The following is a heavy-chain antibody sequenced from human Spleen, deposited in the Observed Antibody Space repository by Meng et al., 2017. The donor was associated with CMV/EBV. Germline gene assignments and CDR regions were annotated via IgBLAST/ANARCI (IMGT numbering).Heavy chain of an antibody. J-gene: IGHJ4*02. CDR2: IRYDGSNK. Sequence: GESLKISCAASGFTFSSYGMHWVRQAPGKGLEWVAFIRYDGSNKYYADSVKGRFTISRDNSKNTLYLQMNSLRAEDTAVYYCAKIPNYGGIQIDYWGQGTLVTVSS. D-gene: IGHD4-23*01. V-gene: IGHV3-30*02. CDR1: GFTFSSYG. CDR3: AKIPNYGGIQIDY.